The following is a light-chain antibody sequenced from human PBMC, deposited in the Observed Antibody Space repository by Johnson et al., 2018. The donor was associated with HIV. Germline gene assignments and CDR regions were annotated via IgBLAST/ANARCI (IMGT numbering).Light chain of an antibody. Sequence: QSVLTQPPSVSAAPGQKVTISCSGSSSNIGNNYVSWYQQLPGTAPKLLIYDSNKRPSGIPDRFSGSKSGTSATLGITGLQTGDEADYYCGTWDSSLGAFVFGTGTKFTVL. V-gene: IGLV1-51*01. J-gene: IGLJ1*01. CDR3: GTWDSSLGAFV. CDR1: SSNIGNNY. CDR2: DSN.